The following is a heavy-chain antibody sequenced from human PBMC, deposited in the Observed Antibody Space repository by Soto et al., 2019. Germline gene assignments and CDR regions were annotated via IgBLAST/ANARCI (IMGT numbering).Heavy chain of an antibody. CDR2: TYYRSKWYN. D-gene: IGHD3-3*01. Sequence: SQTLSLTCAISGDSVSSNSAAWNWVRQSPSRGLEWLGRTYYRSKWYNDYAVSVKSRITINPDTSKNQFSLQLNSVTPEDTAVYYCARETDTIFGVVLMYYGMDVWGQGTTVTVS. V-gene: IGHV6-1*01. J-gene: IGHJ6*02. CDR1: GDSVSSNSAA. CDR3: ARETDTIFGVVLMYYGMDV.